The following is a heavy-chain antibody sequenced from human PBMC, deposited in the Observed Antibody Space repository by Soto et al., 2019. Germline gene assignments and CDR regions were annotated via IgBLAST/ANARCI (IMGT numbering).Heavy chain of an antibody. CDR3: ARGFHSYPYYYYYGMDV. D-gene: IGHD5-18*01. CDR2: IYYSGST. J-gene: IGHJ6*02. V-gene: IGHV4-39*01. CDR1: SSSINCSRCY. Sequence: SDTLSLTCIIHSSSINCSRCYWDWIRQPPGKWLVWFGSIYYSGSTYYYPSLKSRVTISVDTSKNQFSLKLSSVTAADMAVYYCARGFHSYPYYYYYGMDVWGQGTTVT.